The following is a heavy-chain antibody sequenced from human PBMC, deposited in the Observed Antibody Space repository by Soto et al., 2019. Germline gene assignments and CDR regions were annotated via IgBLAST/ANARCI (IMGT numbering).Heavy chain of an antibody. D-gene: IGHD3-10*02. Sequence: QVRLVQYGAEVKEPGDSVRVSCEASGYTFTAYHIHWVRQAPGQGLEWMGWINPKFGDTGYAQDFQGRVSMTSDMSISTVYMELSRLTSDDTAIYYCARNTDYYYGRGSGNGHGVWGQGTTVTVFS. J-gene: IGHJ6*02. CDR1: GYTFTAYH. CDR2: INPKFGDT. CDR3: ARNTDYYYGRGSGNGHGV. V-gene: IGHV1-2*02.